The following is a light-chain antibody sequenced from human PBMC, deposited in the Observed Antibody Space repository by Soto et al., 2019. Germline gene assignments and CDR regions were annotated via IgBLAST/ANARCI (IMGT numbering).Light chain of an antibody. CDR2: DAT. Sequence: EIVLTQSPATLSLSPGERATLSCRASQNINTYLAWYQQKPGQAPRLLIYDATNRATGIPTRFSGSGSGTDFTLTISSLKPEDFGVYYCQQRSDWWTFGQGTRVEI. CDR1: QNINTY. J-gene: IGKJ1*01. V-gene: IGKV3-11*01. CDR3: QQRSDWWT.